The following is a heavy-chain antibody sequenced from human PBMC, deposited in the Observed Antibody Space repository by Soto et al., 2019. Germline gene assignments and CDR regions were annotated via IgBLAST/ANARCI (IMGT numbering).Heavy chain of an antibody. CDR1: GGTFSSYA. J-gene: IGHJ6*02. CDR3: ARLWELDYYYYGMDV. Sequence: ASVKVSCKASGGTFSSYAISWVRQAPGQGLEWMGGIIPIFGTANYAQKSQGRVTITADESTSTAYMELSSLRSEDTAVYYCARLWELDYYYYGMDVWGQGTTVTVSS. CDR2: IIPIFGTA. V-gene: IGHV1-69*13. D-gene: IGHD1-26*01.